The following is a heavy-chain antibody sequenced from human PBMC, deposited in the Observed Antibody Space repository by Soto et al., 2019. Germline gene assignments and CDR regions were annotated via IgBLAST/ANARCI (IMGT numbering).Heavy chain of an antibody. V-gene: IGHV3-23*01. D-gene: IGHD1-26*01. CDR1: GFTFSSDA. Sequence: EVQLLESGGGLVQPGGSLRLSCAASGFTFSSDAMRWVRQAPVKWLEWVSAISGSGDSTYYADSVTGRFTISRDNSKNTLYLQMNRLSAEYTAVYYCARRGSGSYYDYWGQGNLVTVSS. J-gene: IGHJ4*02. CDR2: ISGSGDST. CDR3: ARRGSGSYYDY.